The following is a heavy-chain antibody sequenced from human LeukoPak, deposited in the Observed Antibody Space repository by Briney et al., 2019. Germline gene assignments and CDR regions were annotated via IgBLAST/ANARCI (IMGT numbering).Heavy chain of an antibody. D-gene: IGHD1-26*01. CDR1: GGSISSSSYY. J-gene: IGHJ6*02. V-gene: IGHV4-39*02. CDR2: IYYSGST. CDR3: ARDGFHIGGATFYYYGMDV. Sequence: SETLSLTCTVSGGSISSSSYYWGWIRQPPGKGLEWIGSIYYSGSTYYNPSLKSRVTISVDTSKNQFSLKLSSVTAADTAVYYCARDGFHIGGATFYYYGMDVWGQGTTVTVSS.